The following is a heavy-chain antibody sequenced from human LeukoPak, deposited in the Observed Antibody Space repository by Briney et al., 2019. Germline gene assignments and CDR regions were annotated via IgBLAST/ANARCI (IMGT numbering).Heavy chain of an antibody. CDR1: GFTFSDYY. CDR2: ISSSGSTI. Sequence: GGSLRLCCAASGFTFSDYYMSWIRQTPGKGLEWVSYISSSGSTIYYADSVKGRFTISRDNAKNSLYLQMNSLRAEDTAVYYCARVPGLRFLEWPPYYYYMDVWGKGTTVTVSS. CDR3: ARVPGLRFLEWPPYYYYMDV. V-gene: IGHV3-11*04. D-gene: IGHD3-3*01. J-gene: IGHJ6*03.